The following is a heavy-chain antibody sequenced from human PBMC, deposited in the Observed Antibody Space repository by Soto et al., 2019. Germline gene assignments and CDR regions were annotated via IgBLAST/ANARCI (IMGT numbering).Heavy chain of an antibody. J-gene: IGHJ5*02. Sequence: SETLSLTCTVSGGSISSGGYYWSWIRQHPGKGLEWIGYIYYSGSTYYNPSLKSRVTISVDTSKNQFSLKLSSVTAADTAVYYCARGGGIVVVPAASKSNWFDPWGQGTLVTVSS. D-gene: IGHD2-2*01. V-gene: IGHV4-31*03. CDR3: ARGGGIVVVPAASKSNWFDP. CDR2: IYYSGST. CDR1: GGSISSGGYY.